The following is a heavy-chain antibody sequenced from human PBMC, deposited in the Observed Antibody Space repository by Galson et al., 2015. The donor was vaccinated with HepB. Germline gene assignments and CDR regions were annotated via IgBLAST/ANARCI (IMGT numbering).Heavy chain of an antibody. CDR2: INPDGSEK. CDR1: EFTFSSYW. D-gene: IGHD3-10*01. V-gene: IGHV3-7*03. Sequence: SLRLSCAASEFTFSSYWMHWVRQAPGKGLEWVANINPDGSEKYYVASLKGRFTISRDNAKNSLYQQMDSLRAEDTAVYYCARRISLVRGIITKPDYYYGMDVWGQGTTVTVAS. CDR3: ARRISLVRGIITKPDYYYGMDV. J-gene: IGHJ6*02.